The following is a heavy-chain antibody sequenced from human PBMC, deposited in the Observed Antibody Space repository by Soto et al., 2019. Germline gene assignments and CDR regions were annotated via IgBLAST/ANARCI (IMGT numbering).Heavy chain of an antibody. CDR2: IYSGGST. V-gene: IGHV3-66*01. J-gene: IGHJ4*02. CDR1: GFTVSTKY. Sequence: EVQLVESGGGLVQPGGSLRLSCAASGFTVSTKYMSWVRQAPGKGLEWVSVIYSGGSTFYADSVRGRFTISRDNSKNTVKLQMNSLRAEDTAVYYCARDPWAADYWGQGTLLTVSS. D-gene: IGHD3-16*01. CDR3: ARDPWAADY.